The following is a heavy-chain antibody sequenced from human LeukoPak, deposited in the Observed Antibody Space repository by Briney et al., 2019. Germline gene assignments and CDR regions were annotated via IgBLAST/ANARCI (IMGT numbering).Heavy chain of an antibody. Sequence: SETLSLICSVSGQSMSNNVFVWGWIRQTPVKGLEYVGSVDYTGATHSNPSLKSRVTISVDTSKNQFSLKLSSVTAADTAVYYCASPRAERSTWYAVDYWGQGTLVTVSS. J-gene: IGHJ4*02. CDR2: VDYTGAT. V-gene: IGHV4-39*07. CDR3: ASPRAERSTWYAVDY. CDR1: GQSMSNNVFV. D-gene: IGHD6-13*01.